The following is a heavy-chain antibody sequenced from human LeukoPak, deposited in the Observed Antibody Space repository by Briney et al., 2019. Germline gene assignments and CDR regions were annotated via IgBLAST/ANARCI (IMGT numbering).Heavy chain of an antibody. V-gene: IGHV1-18*01. CDR2: ISAYNGNT. J-gene: IGHJ3*02. Sequence: ASVKVSCKASGYTFTSYGISWVRQAPGQGLEWMGWISAYNGNTNYAQKLQGRVTMTTDTSTSTAYMELRSLRSDDTAVYYCARIVRYSGQHDAFDIWGQGTMVTVSS. D-gene: IGHD5-12*01. CDR1: GYTFTSYG. CDR3: ARIVRYSGQHDAFDI.